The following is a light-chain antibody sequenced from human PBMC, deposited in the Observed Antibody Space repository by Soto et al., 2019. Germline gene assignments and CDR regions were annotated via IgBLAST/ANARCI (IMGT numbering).Light chain of an antibody. Sequence: DTQMTQSPSTLSASVGDRVTITCRASQRISVYLAWYQQKPGKPPKLLISKASSLQSGVPSRFSGSGSGTEFTLTISSLQPDDFATYYCQHYNAFPWTFGQGTKVDIK. CDR2: KAS. CDR1: QRISVY. CDR3: QHYNAFPWT. V-gene: IGKV1-5*03. J-gene: IGKJ1*01.